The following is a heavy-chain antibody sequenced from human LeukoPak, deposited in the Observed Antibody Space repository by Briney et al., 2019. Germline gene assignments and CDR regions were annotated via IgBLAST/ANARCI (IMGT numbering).Heavy chain of an antibody. Sequence: ASVKVSRKASGYTFTGYYMHWVRQAPGQGLERMGWMNPNSANTGYAQKFQGRVTMTRNTSISTAYMELSSLRSEDTAVYYCARVPSGGNKFDPWGQGTLVTVSS. CDR2: MNPNSANT. J-gene: IGHJ5*02. D-gene: IGHD6-25*01. V-gene: IGHV1-8*02. CDR1: GYTFTGYY. CDR3: ARVPSGGNKFDP.